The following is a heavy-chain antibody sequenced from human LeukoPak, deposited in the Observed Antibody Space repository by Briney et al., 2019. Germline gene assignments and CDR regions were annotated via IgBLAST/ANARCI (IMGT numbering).Heavy chain of an antibody. Sequence: ASVKVSCKASGYTFTNYGISWVRQATGQGLEWMGWMNPNSGNTGYAQKFQGRVTMTRNTSISTAYMELSSLRSEDTAVYYCARLQNKSAFDIWGQGTMVTVSS. V-gene: IGHV1-8*02. CDR3: ARLQNKSAFDI. J-gene: IGHJ3*02. CDR2: MNPNSGNT. CDR1: GYTFTNYG.